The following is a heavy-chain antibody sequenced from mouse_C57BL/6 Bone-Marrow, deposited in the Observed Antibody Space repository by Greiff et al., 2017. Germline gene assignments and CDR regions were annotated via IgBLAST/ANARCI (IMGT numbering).Heavy chain of an antibody. V-gene: IGHV1-19*01. CDR3: ARGGYYGNFDY. Sequence: EVQLQQSGPVLVKPGASVKMSCKASGCTFTDYYMNWVKQSHGKSLEWIGVINPYNGGTSYNQKFKGKATLTVDKSSSTAYMELNSLTSEDSAVYYCARGGYYGNFDYWGQGTTLTVSS. CDR1: GCTFTDYY. CDR2: INPYNGGT. J-gene: IGHJ2*01. D-gene: IGHD2-1*01.